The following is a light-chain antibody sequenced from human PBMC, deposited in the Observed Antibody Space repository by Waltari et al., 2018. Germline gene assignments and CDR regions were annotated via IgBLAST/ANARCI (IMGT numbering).Light chain of an antibody. CDR1: QSISRF. Sequence: DIQMTQSPSSLSASVGDRVTITCRASQSISRFLNWYQQKQGRAPNLLIYDASTLQSGVPSRFSGRGSVTDFTLTINNLQPEDFATYFCQQSYKIPSTFGQGTKLEIK. CDR3: QQSYKIPST. V-gene: IGKV1-39*01. CDR2: DAS. J-gene: IGKJ2*02.